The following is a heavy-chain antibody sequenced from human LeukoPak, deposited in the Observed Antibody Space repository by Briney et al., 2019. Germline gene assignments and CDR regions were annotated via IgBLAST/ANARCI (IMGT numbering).Heavy chain of an antibody. CDR3: ARGDSDDSGDFRTLEF. D-gene: IGHD4-17*01. Sequence: SVKVSCKVSGGTNYAISWVRQAPGQGLEWMGGIIPVLDVANSAQKFQGRVTFTADKSTSTAYKELSSLRPEDTAMYFCARGDSDDSGDFRTLEFWGQGTLVTVSS. CDR2: IIPVLDVA. V-gene: IGHV1-69*10. J-gene: IGHJ4*02. CDR1: GGTNYA.